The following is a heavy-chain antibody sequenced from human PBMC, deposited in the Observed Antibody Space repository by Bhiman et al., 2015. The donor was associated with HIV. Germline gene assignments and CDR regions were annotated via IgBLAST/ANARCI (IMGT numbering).Heavy chain of an antibody. Sequence: VQLVESGGGVVQPGRSLRLSCAASGFTISSYWMSWVRQAPGKGLEWVANIKQDGSEKYYVDSVKGRFTISRDNAKNSLYLQMNSLRDEDTAVYYCAREVGPRFDPWGQGTLVTVSS. CDR1: GFTISSYW. CDR2: IKQDGSEK. D-gene: IGHD1-26*01. CDR3: AREVGPRFDP. V-gene: IGHV3-7*05. J-gene: IGHJ5*02.